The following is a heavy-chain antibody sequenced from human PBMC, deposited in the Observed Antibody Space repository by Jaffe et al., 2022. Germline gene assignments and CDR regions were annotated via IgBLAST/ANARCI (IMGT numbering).Heavy chain of an antibody. D-gene: IGHD2-8*01. CDR2: IKQDGSVK. Sequence: EVQLVESGGGLVQPGGSLALSCAASGFTFSSYWMTWVRQAPGRGLEWVANIKQDGSVKHYVDSVKGRSTISRDNAKNSVYLQMNSLRADDTAVYYCARDYGGVFDIWGRGTTVTVSS. V-gene: IGHV3-7*01. J-gene: IGHJ3*02. CDR3: ARDYGGVFDI. CDR1: GFTFSSYW.